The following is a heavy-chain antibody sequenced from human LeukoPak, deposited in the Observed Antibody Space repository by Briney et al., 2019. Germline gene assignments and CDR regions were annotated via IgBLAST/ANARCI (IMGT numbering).Heavy chain of an antibody. D-gene: IGHD3-22*01. Sequence: PGGSLRLSCAASGFTFSSYWMSWVRQAPGKGLEWVANIKQDGSEKYYVDSVKGRFTISRDNAKNSLYLQMNSLRAEDTAVYYCARAKVFRSSGYQGGFDAFDIWGQGTMVTVSS. CDR2: IKQDGSEK. CDR1: GFTFSSYW. CDR3: ARAKVFRSSGYQGGFDAFDI. V-gene: IGHV3-7*01. J-gene: IGHJ3*02.